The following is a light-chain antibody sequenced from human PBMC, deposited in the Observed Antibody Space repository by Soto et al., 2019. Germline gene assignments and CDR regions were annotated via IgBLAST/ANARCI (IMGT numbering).Light chain of an antibody. J-gene: IGLJ2*01. Sequence: QSVLTQSSSASASLGSSVKLTCSRSSGDSTYIIAWHQQQPGKAPRYLMKLEGSGSYNKGSGIPDRFSGSSSGADRYLTISNLQFEDEADYYCETWDTNVVVFGGGTKLTVL. CDR1: SGDSTYI. CDR3: ETWDTNVVV. CDR2: LEGSGSY. V-gene: IGLV4-60*02.